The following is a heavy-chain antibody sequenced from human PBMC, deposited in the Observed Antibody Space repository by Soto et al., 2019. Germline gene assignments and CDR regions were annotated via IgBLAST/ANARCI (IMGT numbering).Heavy chain of an antibody. CDR2: IYHTGST. CDR1: GDSINSGGFS. J-gene: IGHJ5*02. CDR3: ARVSLRFFGVNWFDP. D-gene: IGHD3-3*01. V-gene: IGHV4-30-2*01. Sequence: QLQLQESGPGLVKPSQTLSLTCAVSGDSINSGGFSWSWIRQPPGKGREWIGYIYHTGSTYYNPSLQSRVTISVDVPKNQFSLELRSVTAADTAVYYCARVSLRFFGVNWFDPWGQGTLVTVSS.